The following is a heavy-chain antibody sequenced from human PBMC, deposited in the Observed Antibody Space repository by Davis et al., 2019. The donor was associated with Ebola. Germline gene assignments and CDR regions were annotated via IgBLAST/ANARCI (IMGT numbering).Heavy chain of an antibody. Sequence: GGSLRLSCAASGFTFSSYGIHCVRQAPGKGLEWVAVIWYDGSNKYYADSVKGRFTISRDNAKNSLYLKMNSLRAEDTAVYYCARAGGSTTLTAPSMDVWGQGTTVTVSS. J-gene: IGHJ6*02. CDR3: ARAGGSTTLTAPSMDV. CDR2: IWYDGSNK. V-gene: IGHV3-33*03. D-gene: IGHD4-17*01. CDR1: GFTFSSYG.